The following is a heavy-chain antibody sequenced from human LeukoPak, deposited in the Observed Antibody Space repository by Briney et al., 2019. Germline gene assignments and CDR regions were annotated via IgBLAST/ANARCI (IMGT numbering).Heavy chain of an antibody. V-gene: IGHV3-7*01. Sequence: PGGSLRLSCAASGFTLSTHWMSWVRQAPGKGLGWVANIKEDGSEKYYVDSVKGRFTISRDNAKNSLYLQMNSLRAEDTAVYYCARGSTVVTGDFDYWGQGTLVTVSS. J-gene: IGHJ4*02. CDR3: ARGSTVVTGDFDY. CDR1: GFTLSTHW. D-gene: IGHD4-17*01. CDR2: IKEDGSEK.